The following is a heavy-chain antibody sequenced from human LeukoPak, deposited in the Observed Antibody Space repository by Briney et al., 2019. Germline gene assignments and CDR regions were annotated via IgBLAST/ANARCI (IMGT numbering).Heavy chain of an antibody. D-gene: IGHD6-19*01. CDR2: LFSSGVSA. Sequence: GGSLRLSCAASGFTFSTYVMSWVRQAPGKGLGGVAGLFSSGVSANYADPVKGRFTISRDNTENTLYLQMNSLRAEDTAVYYCARDPDSSGWPYYYYYYGMDVWGQGTTVTVSS. V-gene: IGHV3-23*01. J-gene: IGHJ6*02. CDR1: GFTFSTYV. CDR3: ARDPDSSGWPYYYYYYGMDV.